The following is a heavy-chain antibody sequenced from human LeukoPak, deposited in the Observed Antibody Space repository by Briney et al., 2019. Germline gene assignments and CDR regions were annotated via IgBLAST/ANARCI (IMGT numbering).Heavy chain of an antibody. V-gene: IGHV3-48*04. D-gene: IGHD6-19*01. CDR3: ARVRYDSGWYDY. Sequence: GSLRLSFAASGFPFSAYAMAWVRPAPGTGLQCISHITTGGSSIFYADSVKSRFTLSRDNAKNSLYLQMNSLRAEDAAVYYCARVRYDSGWYDYWGQGAQVIVSS. CDR2: ITTGGSSI. J-gene: IGHJ4*02. CDR1: GFPFSAYA.